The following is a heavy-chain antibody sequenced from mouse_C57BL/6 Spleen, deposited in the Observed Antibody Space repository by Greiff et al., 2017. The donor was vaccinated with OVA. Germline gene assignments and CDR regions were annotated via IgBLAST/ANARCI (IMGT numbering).Heavy chain of an antibody. CDR1: GYTFTSYW. CDR2: IDPSDCYT. V-gene: IGHV1-50*01. CDR3: ARSTFTTVVAYYFDY. J-gene: IGHJ2*01. Sequence: QVQLQQPGAELVKPGASVKLSCKASGYTFTSYWMQWVKQRPGQGLEWIGEIDPSDCYTNYNQKFKGKATLTVDTSSSTAYMQLSSLTSEDSAVYYCARSTFTTVVAYYFDYWGQGTTLTVSS. D-gene: IGHD1-1*01.